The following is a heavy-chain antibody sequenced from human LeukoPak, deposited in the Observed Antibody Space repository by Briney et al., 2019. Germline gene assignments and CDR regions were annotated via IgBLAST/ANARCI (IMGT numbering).Heavy chain of an antibody. Sequence: GGSLRLSCAASGFTFSNYAMHWVRQAPGKGLEWVALMSYDGTNKYYADSVKGRFTISRDNSKNTLYLQMNTLRAEDTAVYYCARGVSQYSISLQFDYWGQGTLVTVSS. CDR3: ARGVSQYSISLQFDY. D-gene: IGHD6-13*01. J-gene: IGHJ4*02. CDR2: MSYDGTNK. V-gene: IGHV3-30-3*01. CDR1: GFTFSNYA.